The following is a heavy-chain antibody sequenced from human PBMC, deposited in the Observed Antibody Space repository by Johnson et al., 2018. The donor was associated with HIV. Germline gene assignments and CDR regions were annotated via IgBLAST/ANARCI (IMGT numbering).Heavy chain of an antibody. J-gene: IGHJ3*01. CDR3: AKDRTNWGYDAFDV. CDR1: GFTFSNYG. CDR2: VWYDGSNK. D-gene: IGHD7-27*01. V-gene: IGHV3-33*06. Sequence: QVQLVESGGGVVQPGGSLRLSCAASGFTFSNYGMHCVRQAPGKGLEWVAVVWYDGSNKYYADSVKGRFTIFRDNSENTLYLQMNRLRAEDTAVYFCAKDRTNWGYDAFDVWGQGTTVTVSS.